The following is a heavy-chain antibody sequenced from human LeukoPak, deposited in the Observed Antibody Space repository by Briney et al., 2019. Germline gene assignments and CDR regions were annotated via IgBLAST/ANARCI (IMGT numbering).Heavy chain of an antibody. CDR1: GFTFSTYT. J-gene: IGHJ4*02. V-gene: IGHV3-21*01. Sequence: GGSLRLSCAASGFTFSTYTMIWVRQAPGKGLEWVSSIAIAGNFIYYADSLRGRFTVSRDNAKNSLYLQMNRLRAEDTAMYYCSRDRWDHWGQGTLVTVSS. CDR2: IAIAGNFI. D-gene: IGHD6-13*01. CDR3: SRDRWDH.